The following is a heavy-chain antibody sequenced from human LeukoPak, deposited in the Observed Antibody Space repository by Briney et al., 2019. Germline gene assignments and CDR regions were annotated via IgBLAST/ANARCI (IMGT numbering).Heavy chain of an antibody. J-gene: IGHJ4*02. CDR3: ARDRLYISSSEDY. CDR2: IYSGGSA. D-gene: IGHD6-6*01. V-gene: IGHV3-53*01. Sequence: PGGSLRLSCAASGFTVSSNYMSWVRQAPGKGLEWVSVIYSGGSAYCADSVKGRFTISRDSSKNTLYLQMNSLRVEDTAVYYCARDRLYISSSEDYWGQGILVTVSS. CDR1: GFTVSSNY.